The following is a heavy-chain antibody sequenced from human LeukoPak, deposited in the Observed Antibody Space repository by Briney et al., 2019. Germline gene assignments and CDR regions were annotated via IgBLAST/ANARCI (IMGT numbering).Heavy chain of an antibody. CDR1: GFTFSSYV. CDR2: ISGSGGST. CDR3: AKKITITRTPFDY. D-gene: IGHD3-3*01. V-gene: IGHV3-23*01. Sequence: GGSLRLSCAASGFTFSSYVMSWVRQAPGKGLEWVSAISGSGGSTYYADSVKGRLTISRDNSKNTLYLQMNSLSAEDTAVYYCAKKITITRTPFDYWGQGTLVTVSS. J-gene: IGHJ4*02.